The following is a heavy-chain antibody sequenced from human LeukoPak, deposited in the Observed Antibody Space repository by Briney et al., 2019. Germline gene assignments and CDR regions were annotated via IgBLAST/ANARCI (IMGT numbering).Heavy chain of an antibody. CDR2: INAGNGNT. D-gene: IGHD3-10*01. V-gene: IGHV1-3*01. CDR1: GYTFTSYG. Sequence: ASVKVSCKASGYTFTSYGISWVRQAPGQRLEWMGWINAGNGNTKYSQKFQGRVTITRDTSASTAYMELSSLRSEDTAVYYCARRDHGSGSYYTHFDYWGQGTLVTVSS. J-gene: IGHJ4*02. CDR3: ARRDHGSGSYYTHFDY.